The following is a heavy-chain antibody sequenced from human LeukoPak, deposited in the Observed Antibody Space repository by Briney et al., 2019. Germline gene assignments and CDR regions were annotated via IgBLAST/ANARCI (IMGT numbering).Heavy chain of an antibody. J-gene: IGHJ4*02. V-gene: IGHV3-48*01. CDR2: FESYSRII. CDR1: GSTFNTYS. D-gene: IGHD1-26*01. CDR3: ARQEPNVDLDF. Sequence: QPGGPLRLSCEASGSTFNTYSMNGVRQAPGKGLQWSAYFESYSRIIHYADSVKGRFNINRDDDKNSLFLQMNSLRAEDRAIYYCARQEPNVDLDFWGQGTLVTVSS.